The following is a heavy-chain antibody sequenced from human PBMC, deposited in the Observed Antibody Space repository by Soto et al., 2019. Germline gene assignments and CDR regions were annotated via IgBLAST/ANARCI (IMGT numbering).Heavy chain of an antibody. J-gene: IGHJ5*02. CDR2: ISYDGSNK. Sequence: GGSLRLSCAASGFTFSSYGMHWVRQAPGKGLEWVAVISYDGSNKYYADSVKGRFTISRDNSKNTLYLQMNSLRAEDTAVYYCAKIADTWGQGTLVTVSS. CDR1: GFTFSSYG. CDR3: AKIADT. D-gene: IGHD6-13*01. V-gene: IGHV3-30*18.